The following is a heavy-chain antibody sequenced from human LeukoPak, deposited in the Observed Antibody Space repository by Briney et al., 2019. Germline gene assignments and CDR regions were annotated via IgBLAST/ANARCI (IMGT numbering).Heavy chain of an antibody. D-gene: IGHD6-19*01. J-gene: IGHJ3*02. CDR3: ATYSTGFDI. CDR1: GGSFSDYY. V-gene: IGHV4-34*01. CDR2: INHRGST. Sequence: SETVSLTCAVYGGSFSDYYWTWIRQPPGKGLEWIGEINHRGSTHYNPSLKSRVTISVDTTKKQFSLKLSSVTAADTAVYYCATYSTGFDIWGRGPGVTVSS.